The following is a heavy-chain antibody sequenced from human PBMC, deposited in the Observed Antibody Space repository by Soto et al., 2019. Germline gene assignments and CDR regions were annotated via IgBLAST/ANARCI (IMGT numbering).Heavy chain of an antibody. CDR1: GYTFTNYA. CDR2: IHPANGNT. Sequence: ASVKVSCKASGYTFTNYAIHWVRQAPGQRLEWMGWIHPANGNTKYSQRFQGRVTITSDTSASTAYMEVSSLRSEDTAVYYCARDHAYGIPDYRGQGTLVTVSS. D-gene: IGHD2-21*01. V-gene: IGHV1-3*01. J-gene: IGHJ4*02. CDR3: ARDHAYGIPDY.